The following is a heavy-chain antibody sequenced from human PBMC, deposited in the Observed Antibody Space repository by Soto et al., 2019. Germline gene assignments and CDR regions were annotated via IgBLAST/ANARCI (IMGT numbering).Heavy chain of an antibody. CDR2: ISTSGSTI. D-gene: IGHD6-13*01. Sequence: PGGSLRLSCAASGITFSRYEMNWVRQAPGKGLEWISYISTSGSTIYYADSVKGRFTISRDNAKNSLYLQMNSLRAEDTAVYYCARELAAAGSFDYWGQGTLVTVSS. J-gene: IGHJ4*02. CDR3: ARELAAAGSFDY. V-gene: IGHV3-48*03. CDR1: GITFSRYE.